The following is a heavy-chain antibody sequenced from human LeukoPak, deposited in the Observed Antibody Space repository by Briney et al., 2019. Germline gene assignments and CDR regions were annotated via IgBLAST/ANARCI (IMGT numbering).Heavy chain of an antibody. D-gene: IGHD1-26*01. V-gene: IGHV4-34*01. CDR2: INHSGST. CDR1: GGSFSGYY. J-gene: IGHJ4*02. CDR3: ARVSESGSSSPFDY. Sequence: SETLSLTCAVYGGSFSGYYWSWIRQPPGKGLEWIGEINHSGSTNYNPSLKSRVTISVDTSKNQFSLKLSSVTAADTAVYCCARVSESGSSSPFDYWGQGTLVTVSS.